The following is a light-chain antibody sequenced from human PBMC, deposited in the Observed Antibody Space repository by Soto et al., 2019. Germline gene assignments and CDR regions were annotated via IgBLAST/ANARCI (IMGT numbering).Light chain of an antibody. J-gene: IGKJ1*01. CDR3: QQYGSWT. V-gene: IGKV3-20*01. CDR1: QSVSSSY. CDR2: RAS. Sequence: EIVLTQSPGTLSLSPGERATLSCRASQSVSSSYLAWYQQKPGQAPRLLIYRASSRATGIPDRFSGSGSGTDFTLTISRLEPEDSAIYYCQQYGSWTFGQGTKVEIK.